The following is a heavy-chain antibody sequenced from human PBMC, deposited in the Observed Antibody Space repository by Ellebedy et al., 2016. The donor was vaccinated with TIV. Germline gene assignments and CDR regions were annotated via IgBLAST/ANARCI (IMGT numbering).Heavy chain of an antibody. V-gene: IGHV3-23*01. CDR3: TNRELYSSGWLIES. J-gene: IGHJ4*02. CDR1: GFTFSSYA. D-gene: IGHD6-19*01. Sequence: PGGSLRLSCAASGFTFSSYAMSRVRRAPGKGLEWVSAISGDGGSTSYEDSVKGRFTISRDNSKNTLYLQMHSLRAEDTALYYCTNRELYSSGWLIESWGQGSLVTVSS. CDR2: ISGDGGST.